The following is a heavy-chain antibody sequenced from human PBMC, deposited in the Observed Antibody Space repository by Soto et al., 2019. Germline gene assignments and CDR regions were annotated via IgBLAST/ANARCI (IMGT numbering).Heavy chain of an antibody. J-gene: IGHJ6*02. Sequence: SVKVSCKASGGTFSSYAISWVRQAPGQGLEWMGGIIPIFGTANYAQKFQGRVTITADESTSTAYMELSSLRSEDTAVYYCAREVGSGYCSSTSCRPDYYYYGMDVWG. CDR3: AREVGSGYCSSTSCRPDYYYYGMDV. CDR2: IIPIFGTA. CDR1: GGTFSSYA. V-gene: IGHV1-69*13. D-gene: IGHD2-2*01.